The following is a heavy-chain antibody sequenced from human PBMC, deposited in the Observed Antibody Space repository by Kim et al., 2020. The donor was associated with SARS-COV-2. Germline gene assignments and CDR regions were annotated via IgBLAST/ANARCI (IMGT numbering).Heavy chain of an antibody. CDR1: GYTFTSYA. CDR2: INAGNGNT. D-gene: IGHD6-13*01. Sequence: ASVKVSCKASGYTFTSYAMHWVRQAPGQRLEWMGWINAGNGNTKYSQKFQGRVTITRDTSASTAYMELSSLRSEDTAVYYCARVPTRIAAGLGYWGQGTLVTVSS. J-gene: IGHJ4*02. CDR3: ARVPTRIAAGLGY. V-gene: IGHV1-3*01.